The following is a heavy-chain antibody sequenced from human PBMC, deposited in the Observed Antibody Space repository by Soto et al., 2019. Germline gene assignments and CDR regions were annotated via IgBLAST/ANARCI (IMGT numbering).Heavy chain of an antibody. J-gene: IGHJ5*02. CDR2: ISAYNGNT. CDR3: ARGVGSGSYYNQYNWFDP. D-gene: IGHD3-10*01. V-gene: IGHV1-18*01. Sequence: ASVKVSCKASGGTFSSYAISWVRQAPGQGLEWMGWISAYNGNTKYAQKFQGRVTMTTDTSMGTAYMELRSLRSDDTAVFYCARGVGSGSYYNQYNWFDPWGQGTLVTVSS. CDR1: GGTFSSYA.